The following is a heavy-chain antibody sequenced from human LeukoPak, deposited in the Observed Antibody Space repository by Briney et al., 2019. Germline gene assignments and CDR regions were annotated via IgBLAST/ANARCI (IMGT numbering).Heavy chain of an antibody. CDR3: ARDRPTVTTLLDY. CDR2: ISGSGTFI. Sequence: PGGSLRLSCAASGFTFSSYAMSWVRQAPGKGLDWVSSISGSGTFIYYADSVKGRFTISRDNAKNSLYLQMNSLRAEDTAVYYCARDRPTVTTLLDYWGQGTLATVSS. D-gene: IGHD4-17*01. CDR1: GFTFSSYA. V-gene: IGHV3-21*01. J-gene: IGHJ4*02.